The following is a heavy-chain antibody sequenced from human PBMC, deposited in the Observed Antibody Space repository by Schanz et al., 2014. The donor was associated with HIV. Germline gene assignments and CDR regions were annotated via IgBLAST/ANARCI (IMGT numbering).Heavy chain of an antibody. CDR2: IIPTFDTT. J-gene: IGHJ4*02. CDR1: GGTFSSSA. CDR3: ARTYTGDWSTGAD. V-gene: IGHV1-69*06. Sequence: QVQLVQSGAEGKKPGSSVKVSCKASGGTFSSSAISWVRQAPGQGLEWMGGIIPTFDTTNYAQKFQGRVTITADKSTSTVYMDLSSLRSEDTAVYYCARTYTGDWSTGADWGQGTLVTVSS. D-gene: IGHD2-21*02.